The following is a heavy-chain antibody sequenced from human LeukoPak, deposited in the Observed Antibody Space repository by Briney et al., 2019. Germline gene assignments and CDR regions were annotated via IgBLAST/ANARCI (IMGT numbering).Heavy chain of an antibody. V-gene: IGHV5-51*01. D-gene: IGHD5-18*01. Sequence: GESLKISCKGSGYSFTSYWIGWVRQMPGKGLEWMGIIYPGDSDTRYSPSFQGQVTISADKSISTAYLQWSSLKASDTAMYYCARVVDTAMVTRYFDYWGQGTPVTVSS. CDR2: IYPGDSDT. CDR1: GYSFTSYW. J-gene: IGHJ4*02. CDR3: ARVVDTAMVTRYFDY.